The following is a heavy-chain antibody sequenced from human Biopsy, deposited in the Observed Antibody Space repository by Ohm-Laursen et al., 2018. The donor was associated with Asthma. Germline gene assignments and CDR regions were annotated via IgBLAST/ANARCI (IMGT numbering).Heavy chain of an antibody. V-gene: IGHV4-39*01. CDR1: GGSITSSSYY. CDR2: MYHSGSP. J-gene: IGHJ4*02. D-gene: IGHD3-22*01. CDR3: VRHQYSSSWSTFDY. Sequence: SDTLSLTCTVSGGSITSSSYYWDWIRQPPGKGMEWTGSMYHSGSPYYHPSLKSRATISVDTSKNQLSLKMSSVTAADTAVYFCVRHQYSSSWSTFDYWGQGALVTVSS.